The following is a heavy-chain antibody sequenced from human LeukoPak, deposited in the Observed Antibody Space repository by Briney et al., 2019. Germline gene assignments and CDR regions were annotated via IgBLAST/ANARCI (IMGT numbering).Heavy chain of an antibody. CDR1: GLNFATTW. CDR3: ARLNGDRSADS. CDR2: IYVSDSDT. D-gene: IGHD3-22*01. Sequence: GESLKISCKGSGLNFATTWIGWVRQMPGKGLEWMGIIYVSDSDTRYSPSFEGQVTFSVDTSMTTAFLQLTSLKASDTAMYYCARLNGDRSADSWGQGTQLIVSS. J-gene: IGHJ5*01. V-gene: IGHV5-51*01.